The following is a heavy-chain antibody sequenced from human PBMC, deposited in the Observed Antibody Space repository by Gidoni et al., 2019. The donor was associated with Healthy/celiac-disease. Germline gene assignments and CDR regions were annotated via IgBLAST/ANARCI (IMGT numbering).Heavy chain of an antibody. Sequence: EVQLVESGGGLVTPGRSLRLSCTASGFTFGDYAMSWFRQAPGKGLEWVGFIRSKAYGGTTEYAASVKGRFTISRDDSKSIAYLQMNSLKTEDTAVYYCTRMVDLWFGELLARGGDFDYWGQGTLVTVSS. V-gene: IGHV3-49*05. J-gene: IGHJ4*02. D-gene: IGHD3-10*01. CDR3: TRMVDLWFGELLARGGDFDY. CDR1: GFTFGDYA. CDR2: IRSKAYGGTT.